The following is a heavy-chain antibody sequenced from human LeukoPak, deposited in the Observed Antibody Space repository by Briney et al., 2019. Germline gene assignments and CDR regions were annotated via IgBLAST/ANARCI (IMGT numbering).Heavy chain of an antibody. Sequence: ASVKVSCKASGGTLTNYVISWVRQAPGQGLEWMGGIIPIFGTTNYAQKFQGRVTITTDESTSTAYMDLSSLRSEDTAIYYYARGLRDTYCSGGSCVSDYWGQGTLVTVSS. CDR2: IIPIFGTT. J-gene: IGHJ4*02. CDR1: GGTLTNYV. D-gene: IGHD2-15*01. V-gene: IGHV1-69*05. CDR3: ARGLRDTYCSGGSCVSDY.